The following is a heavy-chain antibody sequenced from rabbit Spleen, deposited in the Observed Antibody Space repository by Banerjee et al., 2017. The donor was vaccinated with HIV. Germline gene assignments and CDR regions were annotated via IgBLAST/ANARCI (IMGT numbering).Heavy chain of an antibody. Sequence: QSLEESGGDLVKPGASLTLTCTASGIDFSSYYYMCWVRQAPGKGLEWIACIYNGDGSTYYASWPKGRFTISRASSTTVTLQMTSLTAADTATYFCARDLANVIGWNFGLWGPGTLVTVS. CDR3: ARDLANVIGWNFGL. D-gene: IGHD1-1*01. CDR2: IYNGDGST. J-gene: IGHJ4*01. CDR1: GIDFSSYYY. V-gene: IGHV1S40*01.